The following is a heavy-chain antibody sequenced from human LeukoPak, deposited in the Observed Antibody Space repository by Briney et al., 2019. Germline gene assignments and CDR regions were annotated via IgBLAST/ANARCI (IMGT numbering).Heavy chain of an antibody. Sequence: PSETLSLTCTVSGGSISSSSYYWGWIRQPPGKGLEWIGYISYSGSTNYNPSLKSRVTISVDTSRNQFSLKLSSVTAADTAVYYCARVIAAAEPTFDYWGQGTLVTVSS. D-gene: IGHD6-13*01. V-gene: IGHV4-61*05. CDR2: ISYSGST. J-gene: IGHJ4*02. CDR3: ARVIAAAEPTFDY. CDR1: GGSISSSSYY.